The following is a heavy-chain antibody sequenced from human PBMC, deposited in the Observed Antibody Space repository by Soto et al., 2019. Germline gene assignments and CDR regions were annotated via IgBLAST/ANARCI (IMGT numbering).Heavy chain of an antibody. CDR3: ASPASYDYIWGSYRYTEAFDI. Sequence: GGSLRLSCAASGFTFSSYAMSWVRQAPGKGLEWVSAISGSGGSTYYADSVKGRFTISRDNSKNTLYLQMNSLRAEDTAVYYCASPASYDYIWGSYRYTEAFDIWAQGTLVTVSS. V-gene: IGHV3-23*01. CDR1: GFTFSSYA. CDR2: ISGSGGST. D-gene: IGHD3-16*02. J-gene: IGHJ3*02.